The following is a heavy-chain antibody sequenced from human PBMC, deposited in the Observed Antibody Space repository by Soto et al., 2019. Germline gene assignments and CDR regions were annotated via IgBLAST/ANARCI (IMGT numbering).Heavy chain of an antibody. CDR3: ARVHTDLYSNYYMDV. D-gene: IGHD4-4*01. CDR2: MNPNSGNT. V-gene: IGHV1-8*01. Sequence: SSVKVSCKASGYTFTRYDINWVRQATGQGLEWMGWMNPNSGNTGYAQKFQGRVTMTRNTSISTAYMELSSLRSEDTAVYYCARVHTDLYSNYYMDVWGKGTTVTVSS. CDR1: GYTFTRYD. J-gene: IGHJ6*03.